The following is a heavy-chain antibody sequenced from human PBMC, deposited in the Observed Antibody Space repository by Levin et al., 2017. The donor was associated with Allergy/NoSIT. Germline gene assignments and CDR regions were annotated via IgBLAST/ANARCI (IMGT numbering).Heavy chain of an antibody. CDR2: ISSSGITM. Sequence: PGGSLRLSCAASEFTFSSYDMNWVRRAPGKGLEWVSYISSSGITMYYADSVKGRFTISRDNAKNSLYLQMNSLRAEDTAVYYCTRTGNPNFYWYFDLWGRGTLVTVSS. J-gene: IGHJ2*01. D-gene: IGHD4-23*01. CDR3: TRTGNPNFYWYFDL. V-gene: IGHV3-48*03. CDR1: EFTFSSYD.